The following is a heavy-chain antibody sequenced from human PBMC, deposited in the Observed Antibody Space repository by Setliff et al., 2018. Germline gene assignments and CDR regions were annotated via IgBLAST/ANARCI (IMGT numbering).Heavy chain of an antibody. V-gene: IGHV4-59*08. CDR1: GGSISSYY. CDR3: ARMSGFQYMDV. J-gene: IGHJ6*03. D-gene: IGHD3-3*01. Sequence: SETLSLTCTVSGGSISSYYWSWIRQPPGKGLEWIGYIDYSGSTKYNPSLKSRVTISVDTSKNQFSLSLSSVTAADTAVYYCARMSGFQYMDVWGKGTTVTVSS. CDR2: IDYSGST.